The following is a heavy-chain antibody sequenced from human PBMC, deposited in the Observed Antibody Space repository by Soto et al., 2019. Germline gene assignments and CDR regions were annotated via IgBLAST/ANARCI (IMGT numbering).Heavy chain of an antibody. CDR1: GFIVSSKY. CDR2: IFIDGGT. J-gene: IGHJ4*02. V-gene: IGHV3-53*01. CDR3: VRDPWDY. Sequence: EVQLVESGGGLIQPGGSLRLSCAASGFIVSSKYMSWVRQAPGKGLEWVSVIFIDGGTNYADSVKGRFTISRDNSKNTVYLQMNRLRVDDTAVYYCVRDPWDYWGQGTLVTVSS.